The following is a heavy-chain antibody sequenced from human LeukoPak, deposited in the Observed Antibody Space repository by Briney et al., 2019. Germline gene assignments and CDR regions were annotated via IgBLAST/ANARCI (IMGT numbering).Heavy chain of an antibody. D-gene: IGHD3-3*01. CDR1: GGTFSSYA. V-gene: IGHV1-69*05. CDR3: ASGQVITIFGVDYYYYYYMDV. CDR2: IIPIFGTA. J-gene: IGHJ6*03. Sequence: SVKVSCKASGGTFSSYAISWVRQAPGQGLEWVGGIIPIFGTANYAQKFQGRVTITTDASTSTAYMELSSLRSEDTAVYYRASGQVITIFGVDYYYYYYMDVWGKGTTVTVSS.